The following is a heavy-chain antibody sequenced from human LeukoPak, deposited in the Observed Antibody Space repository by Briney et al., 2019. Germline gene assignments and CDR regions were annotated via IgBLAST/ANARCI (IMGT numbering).Heavy chain of an antibody. J-gene: IGHJ4*02. CDR2: IYSGGST. V-gene: IGHV3-53*01. D-gene: IGHD6-13*01. CDR3: ARLVAAADFDY. CDR1: GFTFSSYG. Sequence: HPGGTLRLSCAASGFTFSSYGMSWVRQAPGKGLEWVSVIYSGGSTYYADSVKGRFTISRDNSKNTLYLQMNSLRAEDTAVYYCARLVAAADFDYWGQGTLVTVSS.